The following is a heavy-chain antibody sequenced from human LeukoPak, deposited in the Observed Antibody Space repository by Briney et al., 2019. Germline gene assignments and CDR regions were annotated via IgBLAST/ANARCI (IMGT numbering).Heavy chain of an antibody. CDR3: ARGPTEGGGYSYGLPYYYYGMDV. D-gene: IGHD5-18*01. CDR2: INPNSGGT. Sequence: EASVKVSCKASGYTFTGYYMHWVRQAPGQGLEWMGWINPNSGGTNYAQKFQGWVTMTRDTSISTAYMELSRLRSDATAVYYCARGPTEGGGYSYGLPYYYYGMDVWGQGTTVTVSS. CDR1: GYTFTGYY. V-gene: IGHV1-2*04. J-gene: IGHJ6*02.